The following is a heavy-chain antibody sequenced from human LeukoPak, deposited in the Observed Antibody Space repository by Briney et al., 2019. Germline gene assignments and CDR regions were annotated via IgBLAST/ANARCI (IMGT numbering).Heavy chain of an antibody. D-gene: IGHD1-26*01. CDR1: GGSISSGGYY. CDR3: AREEWEPPYYYYGMDV. J-gene: IGHJ6*02. CDR2: IYYSGST. V-gene: IGHV4-31*03. Sequence: NPSQTLSLTCTVSGGSISSGGYYWSWIRQHPGKGLEWIGYIYYSGSTYYNPSLKSRVTISVVTSKNQFSLKLSSVTAADTAVYYCAREEWEPPYYYYGMDVWGQGTTVTVSS.